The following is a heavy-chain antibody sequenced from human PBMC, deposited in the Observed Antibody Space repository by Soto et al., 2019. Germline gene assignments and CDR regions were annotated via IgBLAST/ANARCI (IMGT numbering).Heavy chain of an antibody. J-gene: IGHJ6*04. CDR2: INHSGST. V-gene: IGHV4-34*01. CDR3: ARERYYGMGL. CDR1: GGSFSGYY. Sequence: PSETLSLTCAVYGGSFSGYYWSWIRQPPGKGLEWIGEINHSGSTNYNPSLKSRVTISVDTSKNQFSLKLISVTAADTVEYYGARERYYGMGLWGKGTTGIISS.